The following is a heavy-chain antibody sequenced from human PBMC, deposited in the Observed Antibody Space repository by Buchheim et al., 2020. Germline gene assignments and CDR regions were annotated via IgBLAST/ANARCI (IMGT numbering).Heavy chain of an antibody. V-gene: IGHV3-66*02. J-gene: IGHJ3*02. CDR2: IYSGGST. CDR3: ARGFDDFWSGYWAVNDAFDI. D-gene: IGHD3-3*01. Sequence: EVQLVESGGGLVQPGGSLRLSCAASGFTVSSNYMSWVRQAPGKGLEWVSVIYSGGSTYYADSVKGRFTISRDNSKNTLYLQMNSLRAEDTAVYYCARGFDDFWSGYWAVNDAFDIWGQGT. CDR1: GFTVSSNY.